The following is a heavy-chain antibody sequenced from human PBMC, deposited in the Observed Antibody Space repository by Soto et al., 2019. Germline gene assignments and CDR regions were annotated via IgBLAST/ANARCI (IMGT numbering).Heavy chain of an antibody. CDR3: ARGRCGDY. V-gene: IGHV1-18*01. CDR1: GYIFTTYG. Sequence: QVHLVQSGAEVKKPGASVKVSCKGSGYIFTTYGITWVRQAPGQGLEWMGWISAHNGNTNYAQKRQGRVTVTRDTATSTAYMELRNLRSDDTAVYYCARGRCGDYWGQGALVTGSS. J-gene: IGHJ4*02. CDR2: ISAHNGNT.